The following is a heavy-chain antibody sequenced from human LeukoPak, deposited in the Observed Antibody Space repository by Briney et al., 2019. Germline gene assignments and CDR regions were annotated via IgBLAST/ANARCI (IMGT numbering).Heavy chain of an antibody. CDR2: ISSSSSTI. J-gene: IGHJ4*02. V-gene: IGHV3-48*02. Sequence: GGSLRLSCAASGFTFSSYAMSWVRQAPGKGLEWVSYISSSSSTIYYADSVKGRFTISRDNAKNSLYLQMNSLRDEDTAVYYCARDSYGDYRSFDYWGQGTLVTVSS. CDR3: ARDSYGDYRSFDY. CDR1: GFTFSSYA. D-gene: IGHD4-17*01.